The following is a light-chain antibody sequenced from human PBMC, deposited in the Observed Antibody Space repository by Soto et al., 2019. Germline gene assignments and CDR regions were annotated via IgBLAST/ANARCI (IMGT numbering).Light chain of an antibody. J-gene: IGKJ1*01. CDR2: GAS. CDR1: QSVSSSY. Sequence: DIVLPQSPCTLSLSPRERATLSCRGSQSVSSSYLAWYQQKPGRAPRLLIYGASTRATGIPARFSGSGSGTEFTLTISSLQSEDFAVYYCQQYGRSPWTVGQGTKVDI. CDR3: QQYGRSPWT. V-gene: IGKV3-20*01.